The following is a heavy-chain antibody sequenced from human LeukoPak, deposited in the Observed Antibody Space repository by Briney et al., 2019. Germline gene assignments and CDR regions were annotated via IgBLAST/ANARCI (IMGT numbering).Heavy chain of an antibody. D-gene: IGHD4-11*01. V-gene: IGHV1-18*01. CDR3: ARDKAVTTELTQYFQH. J-gene: IGHJ1*01. Sequence: ASVKVSCKASGYTFTNYGVSWVRQAPGQGLEWMGWISAYNGYTNYAQKFQFKVTMTTDTSTSTAYMELRSLTSDDTAVYYCARDKAVTTELTQYFQHWGQGTLVTVSS. CDR2: ISAYNGYT. CDR1: GYTFTNYG.